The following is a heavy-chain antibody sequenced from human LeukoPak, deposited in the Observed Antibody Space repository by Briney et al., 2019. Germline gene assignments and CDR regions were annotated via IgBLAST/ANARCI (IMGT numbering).Heavy chain of an antibody. J-gene: IGHJ3*01. D-gene: IGHD6-6*01. CDR3: AKVYSSSSRDSFDV. CDR2: INHGGSI. Sequence: PSETLSLTCAVYGGPFTGYFWSWIRRPPGKGLEWIGEINHGGSINYNPSLKSRVTISRDTSKNQFSLNLYSVTAADTAVYYCAKVYSSSSRDSFDVWGPGTMVTVSS. CDR1: GGPFTGYF. V-gene: IGHV4-34*01.